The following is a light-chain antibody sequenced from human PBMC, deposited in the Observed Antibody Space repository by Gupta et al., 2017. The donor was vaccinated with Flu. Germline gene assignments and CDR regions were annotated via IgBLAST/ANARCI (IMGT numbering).Light chain of an antibody. CDR2: LAS. CDR1: QGVGRW. Sequence: SFVSASVGDRVVITCRASQGVGRWLAWYQQRPGQVPKLLMTLASNLESGVPSRFIGSGSGTDFTLTINNLQAEDFSTDYCQQANSSPPGTFGQGTRLDIK. CDR3: QQANSSPPGT. J-gene: IGKJ5*01. V-gene: IGKV1-12*01.